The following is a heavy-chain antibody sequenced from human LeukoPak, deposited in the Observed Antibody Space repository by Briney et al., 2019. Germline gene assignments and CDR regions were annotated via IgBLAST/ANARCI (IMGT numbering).Heavy chain of an antibody. CDR3: ARWYCSGGTCYNYMDV. CDR1: EFSVGSNY. V-gene: IGHV3-74*03. Sequence: AGGSLRLSCAASEFSVGSNYMTWVRQAPGKGLVWVSRINSDGSSTTYADSVKGRFTISRDNAKNTLYLQMNSLRAEDTAVYYCARWYCSGGTCYNYMDVWGKGITVTISS. D-gene: IGHD2-15*01. CDR2: INSDGSST. J-gene: IGHJ6*03.